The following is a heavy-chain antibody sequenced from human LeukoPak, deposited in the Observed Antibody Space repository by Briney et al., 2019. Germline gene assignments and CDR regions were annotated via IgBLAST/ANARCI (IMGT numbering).Heavy chain of an antibody. CDR3: ARELFGSGSCPDY. V-gene: IGHV3-33*01. D-gene: IGHD3-10*01. CDR1: EFTLSSYA. J-gene: IGHJ4*02. CDR2: AWHDGGNR. Sequence: GRSLRLSCTAPEFTLSSYAIHWIRQAPGKGLEWEALAWHDGGNRYYADSVKGRFTISRDNSKNTVYLQMNSLRDEDTAVYYCARELFGSGSCPDYWGQGNLVTVSS.